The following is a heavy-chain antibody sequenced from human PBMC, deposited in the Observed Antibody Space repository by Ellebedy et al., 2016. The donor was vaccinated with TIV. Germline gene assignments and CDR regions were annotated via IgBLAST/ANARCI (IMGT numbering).Heavy chain of an antibody. V-gene: IGHV3-23*01. J-gene: IGHJ6*02. CDR2: ISGSGGST. D-gene: IGHD6-13*01. CDR3: ARGGYSSSYYYGMDV. Sequence: GESLKISXAASGFTFSSYAMSWVRQAPGKGLEWVSGISGSGGSTYYADSVKGRFTISRDNSKNTLYLQMNSLRAEDTAVYYCARGGYSSSYYYGMDVWGQGTTVTVSS. CDR1: GFTFSSYA.